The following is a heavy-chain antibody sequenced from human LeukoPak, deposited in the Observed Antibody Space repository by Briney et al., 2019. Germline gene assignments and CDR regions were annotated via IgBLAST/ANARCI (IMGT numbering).Heavy chain of an antibody. Sequence: GGSLRLSCAASGFTFSSYSMNWVRQAPGKGLEWVSSISSSSSYIYYADSVKGRFTTSRDNSKNTLYLQMNSLRAEDTAVYYCARDRIPFNYVWGSLDYWGQGTLVTVSS. CDR1: GFTFSSYS. D-gene: IGHD3-16*01. J-gene: IGHJ4*02. V-gene: IGHV3-21*01. CDR2: ISSSSSYI. CDR3: ARDRIPFNYVWGSLDY.